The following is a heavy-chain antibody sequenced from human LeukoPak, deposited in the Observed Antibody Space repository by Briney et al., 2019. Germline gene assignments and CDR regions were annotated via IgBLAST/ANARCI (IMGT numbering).Heavy chain of an antibody. CDR2: ISSSGSTI. CDR1: GFTFSDYY. CDR3: ATFVSAAAPLFDY. V-gene: IGHV3-11*04. D-gene: IGHD2-15*01. J-gene: IGHJ4*02. Sequence: GGSLRLSCAASGFTFSDYYMSWIRQAPGKGLGWVSYISSSGSTIYYADSVKGRFTISRDNAKNSLYLQMNSLRAEDTAVYYCATFVSAAAPLFDYWGQRTLVTVSS.